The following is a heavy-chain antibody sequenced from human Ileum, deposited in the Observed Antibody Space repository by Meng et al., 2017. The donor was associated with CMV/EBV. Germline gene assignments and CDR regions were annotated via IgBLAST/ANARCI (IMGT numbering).Heavy chain of an antibody. Sequence: SETLSLTCTVSGGSISSYYWSWIRQPAGKGLEWIGRIYTSGSTNYNPSLKSRVTMSVDTSKNQFSLKLSSVTAADTAVYYCARAWYSSTPIINFAMDVWGQGTTVTVSS. D-gene: IGHD6-13*01. CDR1: GGSISSYY. CDR2: IYTSGST. CDR3: ARAWYSSTPIINFAMDV. J-gene: IGHJ6*02. V-gene: IGHV4-4*07.